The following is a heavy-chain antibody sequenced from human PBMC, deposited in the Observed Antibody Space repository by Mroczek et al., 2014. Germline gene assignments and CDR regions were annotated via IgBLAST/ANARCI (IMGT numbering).Heavy chain of an antibody. CDR3: AKGGYGGNSDDY. CDR1: GFTFSSYG. D-gene: IGHD4-23*01. Sequence: QVQLQESGGGVVQPGRSLRLSCAASGFTFSSYGMHWVRQAPGKGLEWVAVISYDGSNKYYADSVKGRFTISRDNSKNTLYLQMNSLRAEDTAAYYCAKGGYGGNSDDYWGQGTLVTVSS. J-gene: IGHJ4*02. CDR2: ISYDGSNK. V-gene: IGHV3-30*18.